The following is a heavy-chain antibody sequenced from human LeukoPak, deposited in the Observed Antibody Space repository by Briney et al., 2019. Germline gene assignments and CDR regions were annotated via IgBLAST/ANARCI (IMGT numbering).Heavy chain of an antibody. CDR1: GFTFSSYE. J-gene: IGHJ6*03. CDR2: ISSSGSTI. D-gene: IGHD3-9*01. Sequence: GGSLRLSCAASGFTFSSYEMNWVRQAPGKGLEWVSYISSSGSTIYYADSVKGRFTISRDNAKNSLYLQMNSLRAEDTAVYYCAREPAHYDILTGYYYYYYYMDVWGKGTTVTVSS. CDR3: AREPAHYDILTGYYYYYYYMDV. V-gene: IGHV3-48*03.